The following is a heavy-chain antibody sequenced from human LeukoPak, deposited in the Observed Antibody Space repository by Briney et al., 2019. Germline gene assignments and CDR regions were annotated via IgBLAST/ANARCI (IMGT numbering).Heavy chain of an antibody. CDR1: GLTFSSYA. J-gene: IGHJ4*02. Sequence: PGGSLRLSCAASGLTFSSYAMNWVRQAPGKGLEWVAMISGSGGRTYYADSVKGRFTISRDNSKNTLYLQMNSLRAEDKAVYYCAKDLDSSGYYLGENFDYWGQGTLVTVSS. V-gene: IGHV3-23*01. CDR2: ISGSGGRT. CDR3: AKDLDSSGYYLGENFDY. D-gene: IGHD3-22*01.